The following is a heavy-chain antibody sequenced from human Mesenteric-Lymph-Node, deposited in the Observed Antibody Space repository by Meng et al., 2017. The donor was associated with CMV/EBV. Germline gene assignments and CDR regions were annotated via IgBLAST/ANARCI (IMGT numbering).Heavy chain of an antibody. CDR3: ARRGNYDSDYSEY. CDR1: GDSISNSTYY. D-gene: IGHD3-22*01. CDR2: VHHSGTT. V-gene: IGHV4-39*01. J-gene: IGHJ4*02. Sequence: QLQERGPGLGKPSETLSLSCIVSGDSISNSTYYWTWIRQPPGKGLEWIGSVHHSGTTYYNPSLKGRLTISVDTSANLFSLRLTTVTAADTATYYCARRGNYDSDYSEYWGQGTLVTVSS.